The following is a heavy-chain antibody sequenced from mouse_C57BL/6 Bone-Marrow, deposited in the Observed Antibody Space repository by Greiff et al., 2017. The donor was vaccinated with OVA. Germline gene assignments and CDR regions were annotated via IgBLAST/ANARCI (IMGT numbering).Heavy chain of an antibody. D-gene: IGHD1-1*01. CDR3: ARRILRAMDY. CDR2: INPGSGGT. Sequence: VQLQQSGAELVRPGTSVKVSCKASGYAFTNYLIEWVKQRPGQGLEWIGVINPGSGGTNYNEKFKGKATLTEDKSSSTAYMQLSSLTSEDSAVYFCARRILRAMDYWGQGTSVTVSS. V-gene: IGHV1-54*01. CDR1: GYAFTNYL. J-gene: IGHJ4*01.